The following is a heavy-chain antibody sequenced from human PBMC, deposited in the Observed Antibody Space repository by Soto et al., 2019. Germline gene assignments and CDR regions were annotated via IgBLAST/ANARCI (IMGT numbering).Heavy chain of an antibody. CDR3: ARLLGSGNYLGIFDAFDI. J-gene: IGHJ3*02. D-gene: IGHD1-26*01. V-gene: IGHV4-31*03. Sequence: SETLSLTCTVSGGSITTVGNYWSWIRQFPGKGLEWIGHISYSGSTNSNPSLRSRLSMSVDTSKNQFSLELSSVTAADTAVYYCARLLGSGNYLGIFDAFDIWGQGTVVTVSS. CDR2: ISYSGST. CDR1: GGSITTVGNY.